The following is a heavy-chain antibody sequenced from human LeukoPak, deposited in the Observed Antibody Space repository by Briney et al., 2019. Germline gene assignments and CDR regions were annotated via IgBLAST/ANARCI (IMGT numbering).Heavy chain of an antibody. CDR1: GGSISSSSYY. V-gene: IGHV4-39*01. Sequence: SETLSLTCTVSGGSISSSSYYWGWIRQPPGTGLEWIGSIYYSGSTYYNPSLKSRVTISVDTSKNQFSLKLSSVTAADTAVYYCARGTAFGVTGERRDAFDIWGQGTMVTVSS. J-gene: IGHJ3*02. CDR2: IYYSGST. CDR3: ARGTAFGVTGERRDAFDI. D-gene: IGHD7-27*01.